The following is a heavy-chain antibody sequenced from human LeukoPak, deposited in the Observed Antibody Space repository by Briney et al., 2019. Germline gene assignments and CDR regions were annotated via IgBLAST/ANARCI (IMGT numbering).Heavy chain of an antibody. D-gene: IGHD3-22*01. CDR3: AKHLTYYYDSSGKREYFQH. V-gene: IGHV3-23*01. CDR1: GFTFSSYA. Sequence: PGASLRLSCAASGFTFSSYAMIWVRQAPGKGLEWVSAISGSGGSTYYADSVKGRFTISRDNSKNTLYLQMSSLRAEDTAVYYCAKHLTYYYDSSGKREYFQHWGQGTLVTGSS. CDR2: ISGSGGST. J-gene: IGHJ1*01.